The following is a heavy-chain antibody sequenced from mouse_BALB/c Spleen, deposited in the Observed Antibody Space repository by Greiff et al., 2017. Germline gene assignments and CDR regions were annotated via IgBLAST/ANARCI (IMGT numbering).Heavy chain of an antibody. V-gene: IGHV6-6*02. J-gene: IGHJ3*01. D-gene: IGHD2-4*01. CDR2: IRLKSNNYAT. CDR3: TRTSMITRIWFAY. Sequence: EVKVEESGGGLVQPGGSMKLSCVASGFTFSNYWMNWVRQSPEKGLEWVAEIRLKSNNYATHYAESVKGRFTISRDDSKSSVYLQMNNLRAEDTGIYYCTRTSMITRIWFAYWGQGTLVTVSA. CDR1: GFTFSNYW.